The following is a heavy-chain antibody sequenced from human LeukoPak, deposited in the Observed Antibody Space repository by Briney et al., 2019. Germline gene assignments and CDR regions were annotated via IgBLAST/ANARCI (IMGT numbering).Heavy chain of an antibody. Sequence: GGSLRLSCATSGFTFSTYWMSWVRQVPGKGLEWVANIKQDGSEIYYVDSVKGRFTISRDNAKNSLFLQMNNLRAEDTAVYYCAELGITMIGGVWGKGTTVTISS. CDR3: AELGITMIGGV. J-gene: IGHJ6*04. V-gene: IGHV3-7*01. CDR2: IKQDGSEI. CDR1: GFTFSTYW. D-gene: IGHD3-10*02.